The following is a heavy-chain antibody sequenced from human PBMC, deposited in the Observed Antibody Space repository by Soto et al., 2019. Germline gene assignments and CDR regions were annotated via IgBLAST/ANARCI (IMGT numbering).Heavy chain of an antibody. CDR3: ARRPLNSNGAY. D-gene: IGHD3-22*01. Sequence: EVQLVESGGDLIQPGGSLRLSCAASGFTVSSNDMSWVRQAPGKGLEWVSLIYSSGSTKYADSVKGRFTISRDNSKNTVHLQMNTLRTEDMAVYYCARRPLNSNGAYWGQGTLVTVSS. CDR2: IYSSGST. CDR1: GFTVSSND. J-gene: IGHJ4*02. V-gene: IGHV3-53*01.